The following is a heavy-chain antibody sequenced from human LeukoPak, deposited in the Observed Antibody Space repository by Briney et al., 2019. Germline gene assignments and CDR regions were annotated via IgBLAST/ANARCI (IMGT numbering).Heavy chain of an antibody. CDR3: ARADGSSSIDYYHLDV. V-gene: IGHV1-8*03. D-gene: IGHD6-6*01. CDR1: GYTFTIYN. Sequence: EASVKVSCKASGYTFTIYNINWVRQATGQGLEWMGWMNPNSGNTGYAQKFQGRVTITRNTSISTAYMELSSLRSEDTAIYYCARADGSSSIDYYHLDVWGKGTTVTVSS. CDR2: MNPNSGNT. J-gene: IGHJ6*03.